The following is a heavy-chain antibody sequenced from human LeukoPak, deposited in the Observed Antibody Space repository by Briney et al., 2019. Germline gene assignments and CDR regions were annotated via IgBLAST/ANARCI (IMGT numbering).Heavy chain of an antibody. D-gene: IGHD3-10*01. CDR1: GFTFSSYW. CDR2: INTDGRSV. Sequence: GGSLRLSCAASGFTFSSYWMHWVRQAPGKGLVWVSRINTDGRSVTYAELVKGRFTISRDNAKNTLYLQMNSLRAEDTAVYYCARDQFGTMAPSDWGQGTLVTVSP. J-gene: IGHJ4*02. V-gene: IGHV3-74*01. CDR3: ARDQFGTMAPSD.